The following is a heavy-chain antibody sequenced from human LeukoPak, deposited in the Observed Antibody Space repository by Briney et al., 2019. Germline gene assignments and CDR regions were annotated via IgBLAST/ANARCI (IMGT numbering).Heavy chain of an antibody. V-gene: IGHV3-30*18. Sequence: GGSLRLSCAASGFTFSSYGMHWVRQAPGKGLEWVAVISYDGSNKYYADSVKGRFTISRDNSKNTLYLQMNSLRAEDTAVYYCAKGAMIVVVISALDIWGQGTMVTVSS. CDR2: ISYDGSNK. CDR3: AKGAMIVVVISALDI. D-gene: IGHD3-22*01. J-gene: IGHJ3*02. CDR1: GFTFSSYG.